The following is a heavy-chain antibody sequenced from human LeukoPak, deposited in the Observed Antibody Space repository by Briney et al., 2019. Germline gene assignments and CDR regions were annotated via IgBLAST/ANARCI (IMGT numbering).Heavy chain of an antibody. CDR2: IIPIFGTA. CDR3: ARVHYSNYGWGYYYYYMDV. Sequence: ASVKVSCKASGGTFSSYAISWVRQAPGQGLEWMGGIIPIFGTANYAQKFQGRVTITADESTSTAYMELSSLRSEDTAVYYCARVHYSNYGWGYYYYYMDVWGKGTTVTVSS. D-gene: IGHD4-11*01. V-gene: IGHV1-69*13. J-gene: IGHJ6*03. CDR1: GGTFSSYA.